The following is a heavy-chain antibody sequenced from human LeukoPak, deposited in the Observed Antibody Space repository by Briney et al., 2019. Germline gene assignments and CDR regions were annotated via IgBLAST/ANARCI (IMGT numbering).Heavy chain of an antibody. Sequence: PSETLSLTCTVSGGSISSSSYYWGWIRQPPGKGLEWIGSIYYSGSTYYNPSLKSRVTISVDTSKNQFSLKLSSVTAADTAVYYCARGSGGGDCYFGYWGQGTLVTVSS. V-gene: IGHV4-39*07. CDR3: ARGSGGGDCYFGY. J-gene: IGHJ4*02. CDR1: GGSISSSSYY. CDR2: IYYSGST. D-gene: IGHD2-21*02.